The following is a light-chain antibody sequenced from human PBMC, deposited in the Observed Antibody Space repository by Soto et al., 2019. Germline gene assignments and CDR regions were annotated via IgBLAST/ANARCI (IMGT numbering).Light chain of an antibody. CDR1: QSVGNN. V-gene: IGKV3-20*01. J-gene: IGKJ5*01. CDR3: QQYGGSPIT. Sequence: EIVMTQSPATLSVSPGERATLPCRASQSVGNNLAWYQQKPGQAPRLLISGASNRATGIPDRFSGSGSGTDFTLTISRLEPDDFALYFCQQYGGSPITFGLGTRLEI. CDR2: GAS.